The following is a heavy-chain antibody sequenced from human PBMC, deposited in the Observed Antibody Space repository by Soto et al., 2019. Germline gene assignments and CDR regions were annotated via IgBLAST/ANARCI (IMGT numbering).Heavy chain of an antibody. J-gene: IGHJ6*03. CDR3: AKDSGGKKSRPYYDFWSGYYGADYYYYYYMDV. CDR1: GFTFSSYA. D-gene: IGHD3-3*01. CDR2: ISGSGGST. Sequence: GGSLRLSCAASGFTFSSYAMSWVRQAPGKGLEWVSAISGSGGSTYYADSVKGRFTISQNNSTNTVYLQMNSLRAEDTAVYYCAKDSGGKKSRPYYDFWSGYYGADYYYYYYMDVWGKGTTVTVSS. V-gene: IGHV3-23*01.